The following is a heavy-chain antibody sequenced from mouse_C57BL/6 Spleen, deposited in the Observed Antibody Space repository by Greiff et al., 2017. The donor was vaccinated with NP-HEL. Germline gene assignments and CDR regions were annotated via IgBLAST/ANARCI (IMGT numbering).Heavy chain of an antibody. Sequence: QVQLQQPGAELVKPGASVKMSCKASGYTFTSYWITWVKQRPGQGLEWIGDIYPGSGSTNYNEKFKSKATLTVDTSSSTAYMQLSSLTSEDSAVYYCAREGDYDGLYYFDYWGQGTTLTVSS. CDR3: AREGDYDGLYYFDY. CDR2: IYPGSGST. V-gene: IGHV1-55*01. D-gene: IGHD2-4*01. J-gene: IGHJ2*01. CDR1: GYTFTSYW.